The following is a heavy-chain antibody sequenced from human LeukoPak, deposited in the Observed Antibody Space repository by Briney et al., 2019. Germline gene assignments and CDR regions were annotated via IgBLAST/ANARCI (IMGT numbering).Heavy chain of an antibody. CDR2: IYSGGST. D-gene: IGHD5-24*01. V-gene: IGHV3-53*01. J-gene: IGHJ4*02. CDR3: ARGLVDGYNTGYYFDY. Sequence: GGSLRLSCAASGFTFSSYAMSWVRQAPGKGLEWVSVIYSGGSTYYADSVKGRFTISRDNSKNTLYLQMNSLRAEDTAVYYCARGLVDGYNTGYYFDYWGQGTLVTASS. CDR1: GFTFSSYA.